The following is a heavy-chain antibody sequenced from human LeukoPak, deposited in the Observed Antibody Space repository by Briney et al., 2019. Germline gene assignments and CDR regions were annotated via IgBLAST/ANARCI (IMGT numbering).Heavy chain of an antibody. CDR1: GGSISSGSYY. CDR2: IYTSGST. J-gene: IGHJ6*03. V-gene: IGHV4-61*02. Sequence: PSQTLSLTCTVSGGSISSGSYYWSWIRQPAGKGLEWIGRIYTSGSTNYNPSLKSRVTISVDTSKNQFSLKLSSVTAADTAVYYCARDGAHYYGSGSSYYYYYYYMDVWGKGTTVTISS. CDR3: ARDGAHYYGSGSSYYYYYYYMDV. D-gene: IGHD3-10*01.